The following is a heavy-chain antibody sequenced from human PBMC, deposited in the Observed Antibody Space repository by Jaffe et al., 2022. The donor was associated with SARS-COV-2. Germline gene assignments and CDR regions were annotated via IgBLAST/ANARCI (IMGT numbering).Heavy chain of an antibody. Sequence: QVQLQQWGAGLLKPSETLSLTCAVYGGSFSAHYWGWIRQPPGKGLEWIGEINHSGSTNSNPSLKSRVTISVDTSQNHISLKLTSVTAADTAVYYCARGGRGFYYDYWGQGTLVTVSS. V-gene: IGHV4-34*02. CDR1: GGSFSAHY. D-gene: IGHD3-22*01. CDR2: INHSGST. CDR3: ARGGRGFYYDY. J-gene: IGHJ4*02.